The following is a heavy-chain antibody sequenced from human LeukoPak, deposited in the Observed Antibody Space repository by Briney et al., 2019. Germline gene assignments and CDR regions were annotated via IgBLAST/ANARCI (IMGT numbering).Heavy chain of an antibody. J-gene: IGHJ3*02. D-gene: IGHD5/OR15-5a*01. CDR3: ARSGYSVHDTNAFDI. CDR2: IWSDGSNK. Sequence: PGGSLRLSCAASGFTFSSYGMHWVRQAPGKGLEWVAVIWSDGSNKNYADSVKGRFTISRDNSKNTLYLQMNSLRAEDTAVYYCARSGYSVHDTNAFDIWGQGTLDTVSS. CDR1: GFTFSSYG. V-gene: IGHV3-33*01.